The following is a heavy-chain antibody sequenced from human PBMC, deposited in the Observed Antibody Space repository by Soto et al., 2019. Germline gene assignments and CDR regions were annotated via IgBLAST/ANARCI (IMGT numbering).Heavy chain of an antibody. V-gene: IGHV4-30-4*01. J-gene: IGHJ3*02. CDR3: ASSPYRGANSRDDFDI. CDR2: IYYSGST. D-gene: IGHD7-27*01. CDR1: GGSISTEYY. Sequence: SETLSLTCTVSGGSISTEYYWSWIRQPPGKGLEWIGYIYYSGSTYYNPSLKNRVTISVDTSKNQFSLKVYSVTAADTAVYYCASSPYRGANSRDDFDIWRHGTMITVSS.